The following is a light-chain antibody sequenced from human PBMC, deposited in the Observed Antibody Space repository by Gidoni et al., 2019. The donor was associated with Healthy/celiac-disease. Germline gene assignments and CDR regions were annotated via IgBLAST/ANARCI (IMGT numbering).Light chain of an antibody. V-gene: IGKV1-39*01. CDR2: AAS. CDR3: QQSYSTPPA. J-gene: IGKJ5*01. CDR1: QSISSY. Sequence: DIQMTRSPSSLSASVGDRVTITCRASQSISSYLNWYQQKPGKAPKLLIYAASSLQSGVPSRFSGSGSGTDFILTISSVQPEDFATYYCQQSYSTPPAFGQGTRLEIK.